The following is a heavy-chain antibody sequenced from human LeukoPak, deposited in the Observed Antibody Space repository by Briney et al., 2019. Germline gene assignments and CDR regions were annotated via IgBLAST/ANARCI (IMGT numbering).Heavy chain of an antibody. V-gene: IGHV3-33*01. CDR3: ATDRNSGKYYDY. Sequence: GGSLRLSCVVSGLKFRNYGMHWVRQAPGKGLEWVAVIYYDGSNQYYADSVKGRFTVSRDNAKNTLYLQMDSLRAEDTAVYYCATDRNSGKYYDYWGQGTLVTVSS. CDR2: IYYDGSNQ. CDR1: GLKFRNYG. J-gene: IGHJ4*02. D-gene: IGHD1-26*01.